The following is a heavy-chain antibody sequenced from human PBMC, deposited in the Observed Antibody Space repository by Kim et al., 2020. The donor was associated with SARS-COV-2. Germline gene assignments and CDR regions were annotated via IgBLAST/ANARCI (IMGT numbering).Heavy chain of an antibody. D-gene: IGHD3-22*01. CDR1: GFTFSNAW. CDR3: TTGITMIVVVPMDV. V-gene: IGHV3-15*01. Sequence: GGSLRLSCAASGFTFSNAWMNWVRQAPGKGLEWVGRIKSKTDGGTTDYAAPVKGRFTISRDDSKNTLYLQMNSLKTEDTAVYYCTTGITMIVVVPMDVWGQGTTVTVSS. CDR2: IKSKTDGGTT. J-gene: IGHJ6*02.